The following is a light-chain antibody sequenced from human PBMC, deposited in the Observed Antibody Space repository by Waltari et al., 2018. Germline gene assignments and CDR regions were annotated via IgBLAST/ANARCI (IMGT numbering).Light chain of an antibody. Sequence: QSALTQPASVSGSPGQSITISCTGTSSDVGNFNLVSWYQQHPGKAPKLIIYEVSKRASGVSTHVSGAQSGNTASRTISGLRAEDEADYYCCSYAGSRTYVFGTGTKVTVL. CDR1: SSDVGNFNL. V-gene: IGLV2-23*02. CDR3: CSYAGSRTYV. CDR2: EVS. J-gene: IGLJ1*01.